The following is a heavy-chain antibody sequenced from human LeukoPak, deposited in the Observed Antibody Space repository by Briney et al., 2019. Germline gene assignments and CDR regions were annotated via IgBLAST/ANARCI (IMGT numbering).Heavy chain of an antibody. CDR3: ARVRDYYYYGMDV. CDR2: IWYDGSNK. V-gene: IGHV3-33*08. Sequence: GGSLRLSCAASGLTFSSHWMHWVRQAPGKGLGWVAVIWYDGSNKYYADSVKGRFTISRDNSKNTLYLQMNSLRAEDTAVYYCARVRDYYYYGMDVWGQGTTVTVSS. J-gene: IGHJ6*02. CDR1: GLTFSSHW.